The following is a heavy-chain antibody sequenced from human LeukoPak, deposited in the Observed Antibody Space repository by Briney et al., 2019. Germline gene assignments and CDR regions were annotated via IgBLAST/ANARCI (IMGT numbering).Heavy chain of an antibody. J-gene: IGHJ4*02. V-gene: IGHV1-2*02. CDR2: INPNSGAT. D-gene: IGHD3-9*01. CDR3: ASPAGSNYDVLTGPGYCDY. CDR1: GYIFTDYY. Sequence: ASVKVSCKASGYIFTDYYMHWVRQAPGQGLEWLGWINPNSGATNYARKFQGRVTMTRDTSITTVYMELRSLISDDTAVYYCASPAGSNYDVLTGPGYCDYWGQGTLVTVSS.